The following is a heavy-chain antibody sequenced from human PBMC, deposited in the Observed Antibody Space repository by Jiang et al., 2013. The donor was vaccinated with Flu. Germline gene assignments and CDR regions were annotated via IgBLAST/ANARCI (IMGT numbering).Heavy chain of an antibody. J-gene: IGHJ4*02. CDR3: ARQWGSGHDPGHFDY. V-gene: IGHV5-51*01. CDR2: IYPGDSDS. CDR1: GYSFTSYW. Sequence: GAEVKKPGESLKISCQGSGYSFTSYWIGWVRQMPGKGLEWMGIIYPGDSDSRYSPSFQGQVTISADRSISTAYLQWSSLKASDTAMYYCARQWGSGHDPGHFDYWGQGTLVTVSS. D-gene: IGHD5-12*01.